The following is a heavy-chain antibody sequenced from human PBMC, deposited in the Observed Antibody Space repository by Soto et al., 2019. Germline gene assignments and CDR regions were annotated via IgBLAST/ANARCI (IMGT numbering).Heavy chain of an antibody. CDR1: GFTFSSYS. Sequence: EVQLVESGAGLVQPGGSLRLSCAASGFTFSSYSMNWVRQAPGKGLEWVSYISSSSSTIYYADSVKGRFTISRDNAKNSLYLQMNSLRAEDTAVYYCARGAYYYDSSGLSYWGQGTRVTVSS. D-gene: IGHD3-22*01. CDR2: ISSSSSTI. J-gene: IGHJ4*02. V-gene: IGHV3-48*01. CDR3: ARGAYYYDSSGLSY.